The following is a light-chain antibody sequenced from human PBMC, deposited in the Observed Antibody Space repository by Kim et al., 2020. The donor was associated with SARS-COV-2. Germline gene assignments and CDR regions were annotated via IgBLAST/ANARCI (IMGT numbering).Light chain of an antibody. J-gene: IGKJ5*01. Sequence: SLTPGESATLSCSASHYVYNFLAWYQQRPGQAPRLLISDASNRAPGIPARFSGSGSGRDFTLTISSLEPEDFAIYHCQHRLSWVTFGQGTRLEIK. CDR2: DAS. CDR1: HYVYNF. CDR3: QHRLSWVT. V-gene: IGKV3-11*02.